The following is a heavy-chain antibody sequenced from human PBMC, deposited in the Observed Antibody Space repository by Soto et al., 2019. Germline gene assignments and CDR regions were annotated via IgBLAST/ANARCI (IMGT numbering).Heavy chain of an antibody. CDR3: AILPGIAYYSDY. CDR2: IWSDGSGR. V-gene: IGHV3-30*02. J-gene: IGHJ4*02. Sequence: GGSMRRRSATFEGKFGTYGGHLIRRAQGKGLEWVAVIWSDGSGRYYADSVKGRFTISRDNSKNTLYLQMNSLRAEDTAVYYCAILPGIAYYSDYWGQGTLVTV. D-gene: IGHD6-13*01. CDR1: EGKFGTYG.